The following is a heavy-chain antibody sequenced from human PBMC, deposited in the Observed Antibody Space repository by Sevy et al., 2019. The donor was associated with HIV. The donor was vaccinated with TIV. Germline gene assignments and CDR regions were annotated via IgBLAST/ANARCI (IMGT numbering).Heavy chain of an antibody. J-gene: IGHJ4*02. CDR3: VREGLGGFSYSLDC. Sequence: GGSLRLSCAASGFTFSSYWMSWVRQAPGKGLEWVATMKQDGSEKYYVDSVKGRFTISRDNAKHSLYLQMNSLRAEDTAGYYCVREGLGGFSYSLDCWGQGTLVTVSS. CDR2: MKQDGSEK. V-gene: IGHV3-7*01. D-gene: IGHD5-18*01. CDR1: GFTFSSYW.